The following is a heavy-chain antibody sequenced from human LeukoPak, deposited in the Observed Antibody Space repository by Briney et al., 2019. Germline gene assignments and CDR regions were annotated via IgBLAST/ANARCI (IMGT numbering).Heavy chain of an antibody. J-gene: IGHJ3*02. CDR2: IYYSGST. CDR3: ARNYGVRAFDI. Sequence: SETLSLTCTVSGGSISSYYWSWIRQPPGKGLEWIGYIYYSGSTHYNPSLKSRVTISVDTSKNQFSLKLSSVTAADTAVYYCARNYGVRAFDIWGQGTMVTVSS. CDR1: GGSISSYY. V-gene: IGHV4-59*01. D-gene: IGHD4-17*01.